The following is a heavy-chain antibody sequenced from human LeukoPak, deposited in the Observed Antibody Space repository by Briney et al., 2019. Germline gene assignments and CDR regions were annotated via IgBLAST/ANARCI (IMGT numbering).Heavy chain of an antibody. Sequence: PGGSLRLSCAASGFIFSGSTMHWVRQASGKGLEWIARIRSKADNYATEYSASVKGRFTISRDDAQNTAYLQMNSLKTEDTAIYYCTSGPSGWTEYFQHWGQGTLVTVSS. CDR3: TSGPSGWTEYFQH. D-gene: IGHD6-19*01. J-gene: IGHJ1*01. CDR1: GFIFSGST. V-gene: IGHV3-73*01. CDR2: IRSKADNYAT.